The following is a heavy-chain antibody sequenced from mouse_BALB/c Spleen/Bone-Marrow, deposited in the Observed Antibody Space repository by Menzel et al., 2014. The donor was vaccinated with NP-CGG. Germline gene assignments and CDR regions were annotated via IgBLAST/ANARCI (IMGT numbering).Heavy chain of an antibody. CDR1: GYAFTNYL. J-gene: IGHJ4*01. CDR3: ARHYYGAMDY. D-gene: IGHD1-2*01. Sequence: QVQLQQSGAELVRPGTSVKVSCKASGYAFTNYLIEWVKQRPGQGLGWIGVINPGSGGTNYNEKFKGKATLTADKSSSTAYMQLSSLTSDDSAVYFCARHYYGAMDYWGQGTSVTVSS. V-gene: IGHV1-54*01. CDR2: INPGSGGT.